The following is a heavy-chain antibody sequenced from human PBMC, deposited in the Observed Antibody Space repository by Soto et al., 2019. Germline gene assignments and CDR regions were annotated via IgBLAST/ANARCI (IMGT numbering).Heavy chain of an antibody. D-gene: IGHD1-26*01. Sequence: PGGSLRLSCAASGLAFSSYGMNWVRQAPGKGLEWVSSISSSSIYKHYTDSVKGRFTVSRDNDKNSLYLEMNSLRAEDTAVYYCAKGLLAIVGTTLPRDAFNIWGQGTMVTVSS. CDR2: ISSSSIYK. CDR3: AKGLLAIVGTTLPRDAFNI. J-gene: IGHJ3*02. V-gene: IGHV3-21*01. CDR1: GLAFSSYG.